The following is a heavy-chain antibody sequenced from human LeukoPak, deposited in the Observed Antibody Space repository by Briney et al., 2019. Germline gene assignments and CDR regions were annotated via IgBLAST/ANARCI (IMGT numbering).Heavy chain of an antibody. J-gene: IGHJ4*02. CDR1: GFIFRDYA. CDR2: IAYIGS. CDR3: VKGLHMLDY. V-gene: IGHV3-23*01. D-gene: IGHD3-16*01. Sequence: GGSLRLSCAASGFIFRDYAMAWVRQTPGKGPEWVSTIAYIGSFYADSVKGRFSISRDDSKNTLYLQMNNLRADDSAVYFCVKGLHMLDYWGQGTLVTVSS.